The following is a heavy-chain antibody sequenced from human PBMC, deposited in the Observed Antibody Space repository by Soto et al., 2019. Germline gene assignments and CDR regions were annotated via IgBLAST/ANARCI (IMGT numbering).Heavy chain of an antibody. V-gene: IGHV4-39*02. CDR1: RASISRSGNY. D-gene: IGHD2-15*01. CDR3: ARRDSGVSSCYQFYFDF. J-gene: IGHJ4*02. CDR2: IYYNGRT. Sequence: QLHLQDSGPGLVKPSETLSLTCNFSRASISRSGNYWGWIRQSPGKGREWIGTIYYNGRTYYNPSLKSRVTISVDTSKQNFSLRLRSVTNADTAIYYCARRDSGVSSCYQFYFDFWGQGTLVTVSS.